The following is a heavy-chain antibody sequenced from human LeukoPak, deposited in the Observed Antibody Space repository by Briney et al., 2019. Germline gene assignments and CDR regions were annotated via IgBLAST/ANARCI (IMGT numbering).Heavy chain of an antibody. CDR3: AKVPSSGWYFDY. J-gene: IGHJ4*02. CDR1: GFTFSSYA. V-gene: IGHV3-23*01. D-gene: IGHD6-19*01. Sequence: GGSLRLSCAASGFTFSSYAMSWVRQAPGKGLEWVSAIGAGGGSTYYADSVKGRFTISRDNSKNTLYLEMNSLRAEDTAIYYCAKVPSSGWYFDYWGQGAQVTVS. CDR2: IGAGGGST.